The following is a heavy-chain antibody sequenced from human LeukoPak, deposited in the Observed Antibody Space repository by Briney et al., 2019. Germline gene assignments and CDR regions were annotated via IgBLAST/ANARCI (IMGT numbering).Heavy chain of an antibody. J-gene: IGHJ4*02. D-gene: IGHD6-13*01. Sequence: GGSLRLSCAASGFTFSSYAMSWVRQAPGKGLEWVSAISGSGGSTYYADSVKGRFTISRDNSKNTLYLQMNSLRAEDTAVYYCAKATYSSSWYGNFDYWGQGTLVTVSS. CDR1: GFTFSSYA. CDR2: ISGSGGST. V-gene: IGHV3-23*01. CDR3: AKATYSSSWYGNFDY.